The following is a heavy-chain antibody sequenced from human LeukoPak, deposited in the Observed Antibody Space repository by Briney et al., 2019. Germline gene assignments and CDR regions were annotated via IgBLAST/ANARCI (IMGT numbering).Heavy chain of an antibody. D-gene: IGHD2-2*02. CDR2: IYYSGST. V-gene: IGHV4-39*01. Sequence: PSETLSLTCTVSGGSISSSSYYWGWIRQPPGKGLEWIGSIYYSGSTYYNPSLKSRVTISVDTSKNQFSLKLSSVTAADTAVYYCARRKPLLYGGDFDYWGQGTLVTVSS. CDR1: GGSISSSSYY. J-gene: IGHJ4*02. CDR3: ARRKPLLYGGDFDY.